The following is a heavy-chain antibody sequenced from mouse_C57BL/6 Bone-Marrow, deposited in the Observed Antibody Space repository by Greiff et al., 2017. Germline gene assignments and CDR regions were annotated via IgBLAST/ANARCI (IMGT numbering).Heavy chain of an antibody. J-gene: IGHJ2*01. V-gene: IGHV14-4*01. CDR3: TTSGSGY. CDR2: IDPENGDT. CDR1: GFHIKDDY. Sequence: DVKLQESGAELVRPGASGKLSCTASGFHIKDDYMHWVKQRPEQGLEWVGWIDPENGDTEYASKFQGKATITADTSSNTAYLQLSSLTSEDTAVYYCTTSGSGYWGQGTTLTVSS. D-gene: IGHD1-1*01.